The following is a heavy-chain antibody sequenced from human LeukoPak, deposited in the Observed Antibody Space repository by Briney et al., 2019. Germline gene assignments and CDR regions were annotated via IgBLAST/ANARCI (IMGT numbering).Heavy chain of an antibody. CDR2: IRSKAYGGTT. D-gene: IGHD3-9*01. V-gene: IGHV3-49*03. Sequence: GGSLRLSCTASGFTFGDYAMSWFRQAPGKGLEWVGFIRSKAYGGTTEYAASVKGRFTISRDDSKSIAYLQMNSLKTEDTAVYYCTRDQDDILTGYSIPQFDYWGQGTLVTVSS. J-gene: IGHJ4*02. CDR1: GFTFGDYA. CDR3: TRDQDDILTGYSIPQFDY.